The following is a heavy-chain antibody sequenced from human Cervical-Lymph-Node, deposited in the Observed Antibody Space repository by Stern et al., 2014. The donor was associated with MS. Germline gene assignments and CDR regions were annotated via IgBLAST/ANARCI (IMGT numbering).Heavy chain of an antibody. V-gene: IGHV1-18*01. CDR3: TRSRYYDSSGYIDQ. D-gene: IGHD3-22*01. J-gene: IGHJ4*02. CDR1: GYTFDRYG. CDR2: ISGYTGKA. Sequence: QVQLGQSGAEAKKPGASVKVSCKASGYTFDRYGITWVRQAPGLGLEWMGWISGYTGKAKYAQRFQGRVTMTADAITGTAYMELRSLRSDDTAMYYCTRSRYYDSSGYIDQWGQGTLVTVSS.